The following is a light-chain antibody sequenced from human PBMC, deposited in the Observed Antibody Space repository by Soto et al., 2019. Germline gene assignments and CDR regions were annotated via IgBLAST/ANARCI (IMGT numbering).Light chain of an antibody. CDR2: ATS. J-gene: IGKJ4*01. V-gene: IGKV1-27*01. CDR1: QGISNY. Sequence: DMQMTQSPSSLSASVGARVTITCRARQGISNYLAWYQQKTGKVPKLLIYATSTLQSGVSSRFSRSGSGTAVTLTISSFQPEDVATYYIQRYNSVPLTFGGGTKMEIK. CDR3: QRYNSVPLT.